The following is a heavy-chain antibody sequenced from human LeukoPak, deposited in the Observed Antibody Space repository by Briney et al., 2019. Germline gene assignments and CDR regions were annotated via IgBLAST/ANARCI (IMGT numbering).Heavy chain of an antibody. D-gene: IGHD6-19*01. J-gene: IGHJ3*02. Sequence: GGSLRLSCVASGFTFSNYGIHWVRQAPGKGLEWVAFIRYDGSNKYYEDSVRGRFSISRDNSKNTLYLQMNSLRAEDTAVYHCAKEYSSGWHDAFDIWGQGTMVTVSS. V-gene: IGHV3-30*02. CDR2: IRYDGSNK. CDR1: GFTFSNYG. CDR3: AKEYSSGWHDAFDI.